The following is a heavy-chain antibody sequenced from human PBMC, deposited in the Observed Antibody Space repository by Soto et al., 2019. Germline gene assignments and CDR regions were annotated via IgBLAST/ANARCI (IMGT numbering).Heavy chain of an antibody. CDR1: GVAMTYGGYS. CDR3: ARGRSIVATINIYYYYGMDV. Sequence: TLSLTCSVSGVAMTYGGYSWSWIRQSPEKGLAWLGYIGHLETTYYNPSFKSRLSLSIDRTRNQFSLRLSSMTAADTAVYYFARGRSIVATINIYYYYGMDVWGQGTTVTVSS. V-gene: IGHV4-30-2*06. J-gene: IGHJ6*02. CDR2: IGHLETT. D-gene: IGHD5-12*01.